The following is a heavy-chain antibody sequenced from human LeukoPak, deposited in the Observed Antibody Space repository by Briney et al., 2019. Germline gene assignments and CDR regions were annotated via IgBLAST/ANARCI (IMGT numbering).Heavy chain of an antibody. Sequence: ASVKVSCKASGYTFTGYYMHWVRQAPGQGLEWMGWINPNSGGTNYAQKFQGRVTMTRDTSISTAYMELSSLRSEDTAVYYCAGGSGGNFYFDLWGRGTLVTVSS. V-gene: IGHV1-2*02. CDR1: GYTFTGYY. CDR2: INPNSGGT. D-gene: IGHD4-23*01. J-gene: IGHJ2*01. CDR3: AGGSGGNFYFDL.